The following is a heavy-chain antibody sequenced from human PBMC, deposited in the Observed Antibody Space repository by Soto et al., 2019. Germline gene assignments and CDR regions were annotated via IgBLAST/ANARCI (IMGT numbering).Heavy chain of an antibody. D-gene: IGHD2-2*01. CDR2: ISYDGSDT. CDR3: ARDRDCSSTSCYNAFDL. V-gene: IGHV3-30*03. J-gene: IGHJ3*01. CDR1: GLTFSTYE. Sequence: QVQLVESGGGVVQPGRSLRLSCAASGLTFSTYEMHWVRQAPGKGLEWVAVISYDGSDTYYADSVKGRFTISRDNSKNALYLQMHSLRADDTAVYYCARDRDCSSTSCYNAFDLWGQGTMVTVSS.